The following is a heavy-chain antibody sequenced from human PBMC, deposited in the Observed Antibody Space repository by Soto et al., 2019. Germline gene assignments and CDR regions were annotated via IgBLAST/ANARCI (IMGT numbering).Heavy chain of an antibody. CDR3: ARASSIAAASNFDY. Sequence: ASVKVSCKASGYTFTTYGISWVRQAPGQGLEWMGWISAYNGNTNYAQKLQGRVTMTTDTSTSTAYMELRSLRSDDTAVYYCARASSIAAASNFDYWGQGTLVTVSS. CDR1: GYTFTTYG. D-gene: IGHD6-13*01. V-gene: IGHV1-18*01. J-gene: IGHJ4*02. CDR2: ISAYNGNT.